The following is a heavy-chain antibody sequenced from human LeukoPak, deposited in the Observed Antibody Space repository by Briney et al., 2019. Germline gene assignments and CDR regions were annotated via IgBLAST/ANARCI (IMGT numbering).Heavy chain of an antibody. J-gene: IGHJ1*01. CDR3: ARDPINLGYCSSTSCHRAEYFQH. CDR2: ISSSSSYI. Sequence: PGGSLRLSCAASGFTFSSYSMNWVRQAPGKGLEWVSSISSSSSYIYYADSVKGRFTISRDNAKNSLYLQMNSLRAEDTAVYYCARDPINLGYCSSTSCHRAEYFQHWGQGTLVTVSS. D-gene: IGHD2-2*01. V-gene: IGHV3-21*01. CDR1: GFTFSSYS.